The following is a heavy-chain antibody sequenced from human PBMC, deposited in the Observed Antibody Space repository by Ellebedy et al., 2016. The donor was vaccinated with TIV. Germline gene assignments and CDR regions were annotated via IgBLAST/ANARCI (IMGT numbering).Heavy chain of an antibody. D-gene: IGHD5/OR15-5a*01. CDR2: FNPSGSST. Sequence: AASVKVSCKASGYTFNTYYIHWARQAPGQGLEWVGVFNPSGSSTYSPQKFQGRVTVTGDTSTSTVYMELSSLRSEDTAVYYCARPRDTNVYVGSALDYWGQGTLVTVSS. CDR1: GYTFNTYY. J-gene: IGHJ4*02. CDR3: ARPRDTNVYVGSALDY. V-gene: IGHV1-46*02.